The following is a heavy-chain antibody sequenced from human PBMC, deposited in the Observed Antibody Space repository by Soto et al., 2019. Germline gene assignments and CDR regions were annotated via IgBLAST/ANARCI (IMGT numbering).Heavy chain of an antibody. CDR2: IYYSGST. V-gene: IGHV4-30-4*01. CDR3: ARLWAYYYDSSGYFDP. CDR1: GGSISSGDYY. Sequence: PSETLSLTCTVSGGSISSGDYYWSWIRQPPGKGLEWIGYIYYSGSTYYNPSLKSRVTISVDTSKNQFSLKLSSVTAADTAVYYCARLWAYYYDSSGYFDPWGQGTLVTV. D-gene: IGHD3-22*01. J-gene: IGHJ5*02.